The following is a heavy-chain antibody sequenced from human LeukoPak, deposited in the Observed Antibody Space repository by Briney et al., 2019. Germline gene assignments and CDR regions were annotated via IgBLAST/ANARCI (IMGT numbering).Heavy chain of an antibody. CDR3: ARDQGNDILTATDY. D-gene: IGHD3-9*01. CDR2: INHSGST. CDR1: GGSFSGYY. J-gene: IGHJ4*02. V-gene: IGHV4-34*01. Sequence: KPSETLSLTCAVYGGSFSGYYWSWIRQPPGKGLEWIGEINHSGSTNYNPSLKSRVTISVDTSKNQFSLKLSSVTAADTAVYYCARDQGNDILTATDYWGQGTLVTVSS.